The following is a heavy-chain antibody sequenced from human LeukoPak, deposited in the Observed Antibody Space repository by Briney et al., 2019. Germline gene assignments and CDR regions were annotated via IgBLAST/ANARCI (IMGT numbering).Heavy chain of an antibody. Sequence: SETLSLTCTVSGDSINSTFYYWGWIRQPPGKGLEWIGEIYHSGSTNYNPSLKSRVTISVDKSKNQFSLKLSSVTAADTAVYYCARDAVRIAVAGIYYYYYYMDVWGKGTTVTVSS. CDR2: IYHSGST. CDR1: GDSINSTFYY. D-gene: IGHD6-19*01. CDR3: ARDAVRIAVAGIYYYYYYMDV. J-gene: IGHJ6*03. V-gene: IGHV4-39*07.